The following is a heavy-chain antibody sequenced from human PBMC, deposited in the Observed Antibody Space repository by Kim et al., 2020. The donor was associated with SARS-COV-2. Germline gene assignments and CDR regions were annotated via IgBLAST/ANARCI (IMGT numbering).Heavy chain of an antibody. Sequence: GGSLRLSCTASGFTFDDYPLTWFRQAPGKGLEWVGFIRSKNYGGTAEYAAAVKGRFTISRDDSKDTAYLQMSSLKTEDSAIYYCSRPASNSIRTFYFDYWSQGARVTVSS. CDR2: IRSKNYGGTA. J-gene: IGHJ4*02. D-gene: IGHD2-21*01. V-gene: IGHV3-49*03. CDR1: GFTFDDYP. CDR3: SRPASNSIRTFYFDY.